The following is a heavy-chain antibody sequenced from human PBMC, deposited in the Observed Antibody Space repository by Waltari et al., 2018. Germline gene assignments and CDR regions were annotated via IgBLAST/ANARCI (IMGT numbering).Heavy chain of an antibody. V-gene: IGHV3-30*18. J-gene: IGHJ6*02. CDR1: GFTFSSYA. CDR2: ISYDGSNK. CDR3: AKENDILTAGMDV. Sequence: QVQLVESGGGVVQPGRSLRLSCAASGFTFSSYAMHWVRQAPGKGLEWVAVISYDGSNKYYADSVKGRFTISRDNSKNTLYLQMNSLRAEDTAVYYCAKENDILTAGMDVWGQGTTVTVSS. D-gene: IGHD3-9*01.